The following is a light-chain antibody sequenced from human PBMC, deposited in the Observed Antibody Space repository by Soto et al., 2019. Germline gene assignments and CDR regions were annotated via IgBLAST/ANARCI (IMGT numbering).Light chain of an antibody. CDR1: QSIINW. J-gene: IGKJ5*01. Sequence: DIQLTQSPSTLSASVGDGVTITCRASQSIINWLAWYQQKPGKAPRFLIHHASVLETGVPSRFSGSGSETEFALTINSLQPDDFGVYYCQQYLNFPITFGQGTRLEIK. V-gene: IGKV1-5*03. CDR2: HAS. CDR3: QQYLNFPIT.